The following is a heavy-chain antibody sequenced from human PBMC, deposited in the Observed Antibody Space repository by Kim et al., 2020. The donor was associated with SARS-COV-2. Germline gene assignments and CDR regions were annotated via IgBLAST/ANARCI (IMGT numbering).Heavy chain of an antibody. D-gene: IGHD3-9*01. Sequence: GGSLRLSCAASGFTFNSAWMSWVRQAPGKGLEWVGRIRSGGRTDYAAPVKGRITISREDSTDTQYLQMDSLKTEDTGVYYCTADLPGVLTDWALDYWGQGTLVTVSS. CDR3: TADLPGVLTDWALDY. V-gene: IGHV3-15*01. J-gene: IGHJ4*02. CDR2: IRSGGRT. CDR1: GFTFNSAW.